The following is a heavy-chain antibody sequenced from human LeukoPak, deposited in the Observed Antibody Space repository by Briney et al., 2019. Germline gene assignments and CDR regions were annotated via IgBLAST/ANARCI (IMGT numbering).Heavy chain of an antibody. CDR2: ISGSDGST. J-gene: IGHJ4*02. V-gene: IGHV3-23*01. Sequence: LGGSLRLSCAASGFTFSSFGMTWVRQAPGMGLEWVSGISGSDGSTYYADSVKGRFTISRDNSKNTLYLQMNSLRAEDTAVYYCASEIIFGSFDYWGQGTLVTVSS. CDR1: GFTFSSFG. D-gene: IGHD3-3*01. CDR3: ASEIIFGSFDY.